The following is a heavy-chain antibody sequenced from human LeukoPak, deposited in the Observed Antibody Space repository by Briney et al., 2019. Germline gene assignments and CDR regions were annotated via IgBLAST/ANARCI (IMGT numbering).Heavy chain of an antibody. CDR2: INSDGRNT. CDR3: ARGREIAAAGHNSRVQFDY. J-gene: IGHJ4*02. V-gene: IGHV3-74*01. D-gene: IGHD6-13*01. CDR1: GLTFKRYC. Sequence: PGGSLTLPCALSGLTFKRYCMHGVPHAPRKGLVCVSRINSDGRNTIYTLPVKGRFTISRDNAKNTLYLQMNSLRAEDTAVYYCARGREIAAAGHNSRVQFDYWDRGTLVTVS.